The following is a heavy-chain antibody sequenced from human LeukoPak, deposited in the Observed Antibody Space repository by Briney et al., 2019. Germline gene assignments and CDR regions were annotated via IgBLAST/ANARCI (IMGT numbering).Heavy chain of an antibody. CDR3: AKDLVAADRYYFDY. V-gene: IGHV3-30*02. CDR2: IRYDGSYK. D-gene: IGHD6-13*01. J-gene: IGHJ4*02. Sequence: GGSLRLSCAVSGVTFSDYGMHWVRQAPGKGLEWVAFIRYDGSYKYYANSMKGRFTISRDNSKNTLYLQMNSLRAEDTAVYYCAKDLVAADRYYFDYWGQGTLVTVSS. CDR1: GVTFSDYG.